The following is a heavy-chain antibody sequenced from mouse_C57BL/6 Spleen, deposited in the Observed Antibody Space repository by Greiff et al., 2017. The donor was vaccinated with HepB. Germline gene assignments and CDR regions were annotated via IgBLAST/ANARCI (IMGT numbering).Heavy chain of an antibody. D-gene: IGHD1-1*01. Sequence: EVKVVESGAELVKPGASVKLSCTASGFNIKDYYMHWVKQRTEQGLEWIGRIDPEDGETKYAPKFQGKATITADTSANTAYLQLSSLTSEDTAVYYCARSLSLYGSDYYFDYWGQGTTLTVSS. CDR2: IDPEDGET. CDR1: GFNIKDYY. CDR3: ARSLSLYGSDYYFDY. V-gene: IGHV14-2*01. J-gene: IGHJ2*01.